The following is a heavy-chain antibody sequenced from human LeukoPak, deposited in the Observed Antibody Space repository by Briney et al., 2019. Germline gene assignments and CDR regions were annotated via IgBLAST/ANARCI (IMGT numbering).Heavy chain of an antibody. CDR3: CREAKSSNWPSFDF. Sequence: GGSLRLSCVGSGFTFSSYNMNWVRQAPGKGLEWVASISSTSTYIYYADSVKGRFTISRDNAKDSFFLQMNGLTIGDTATYYCCREAKSSNWPSFDFWGRGTLVTVSS. V-gene: IGHV3-21*01. D-gene: IGHD6-13*01. CDR1: GFTFSSYN. CDR2: ISSTSTYI. J-gene: IGHJ4*02.